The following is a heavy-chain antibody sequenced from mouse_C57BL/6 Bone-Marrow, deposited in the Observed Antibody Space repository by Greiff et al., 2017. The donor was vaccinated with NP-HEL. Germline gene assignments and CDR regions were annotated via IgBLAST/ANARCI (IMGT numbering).Heavy chain of an antibody. CDR2: IHPNRGST. V-gene: IGHV1-64*01. Sequence: QVQLKQPGAELVKPGASVKLSCKASGYTFTSYWMHWVKQRPGQGLEWIGMIHPNRGSTNYNEKFKSKATLTVDKSSSTAYMQLSSLTSEDSAVYYCARGLLWLRRRDYYAMDYWGQGTSVTVSS. D-gene: IGHD2-2*01. CDR3: ARGLLWLRRRDYYAMDY. J-gene: IGHJ4*01. CDR1: GYTFTSYW.